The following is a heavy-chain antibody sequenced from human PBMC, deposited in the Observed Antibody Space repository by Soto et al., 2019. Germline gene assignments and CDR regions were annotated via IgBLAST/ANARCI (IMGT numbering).Heavy chain of an antibody. V-gene: IGHV3-74*01. CDR3: AREGNYGNHHDGFDI. CDR2: VNSDVSST. J-gene: IGHJ3*02. Sequence: EVQLVESGGGLVQPGGSLRLSCAASGFTFSSYWMHWVRQAPGKGLVWVSRVNSDVSSTNYADSVKGRFTISRDNAKDTLYLQMNSLRADDTAVYYCAREGNYGNHHDGFDIWGQGTMVTVSS. CDR1: GFTFSSYW. D-gene: IGHD1-7*01.